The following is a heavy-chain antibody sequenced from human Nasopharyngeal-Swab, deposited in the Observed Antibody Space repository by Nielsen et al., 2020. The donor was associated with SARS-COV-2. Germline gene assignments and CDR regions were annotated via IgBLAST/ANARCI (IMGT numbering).Heavy chain of an antibody. CDR3: AREGITYYYGSGSYYSDY. CDR2: ISAYNGNT. J-gene: IGHJ4*02. Sequence: ASVKVSCKASGYTFTSYGISWVRQAPGQGLEWMGWISAYNGNTSYAQKLQGRVTMTTDTSTSTAYMELRSLRSDDTAVYYCAREGITYYYGSGSYYSDYWGQGTLVTVSS. CDR1: GYTFTSYG. D-gene: IGHD3-10*01. V-gene: IGHV1-18*01.